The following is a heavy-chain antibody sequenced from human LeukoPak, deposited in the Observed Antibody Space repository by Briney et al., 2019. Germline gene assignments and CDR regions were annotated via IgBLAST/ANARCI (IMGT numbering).Heavy chain of an antibody. CDR2: INSDGSST. D-gene: IGHD5-12*01. J-gene: IGHJ4*02. CDR1: GFTFSSYW. Sequence: PGGSLRLSCAASGFTFSSYWMHWVRQAPGKGLVWASRINSDGSSTSYADSVKGRFTISRDNAKNTLYLQMNSLRAEDTAVYYCARDGYGGYDYWGQGTLVTVSS. CDR3: ARDGYGGYDY. V-gene: IGHV3-74*01.